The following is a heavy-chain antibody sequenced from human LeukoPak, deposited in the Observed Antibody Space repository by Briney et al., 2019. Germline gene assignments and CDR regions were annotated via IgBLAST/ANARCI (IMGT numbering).Heavy chain of an antibody. Sequence: GGTLRLSCAASGFTFSNYGMSWVRQAPGKGLEWVSSISGSGDSTYYADSVKGRFTISRDNSKNTLYLQMNSLRAEDTAVYYCAKTAGIAAAADFDYWGQGTLVTVSS. CDR1: GFTFSNYG. J-gene: IGHJ4*02. CDR3: AKTAGIAAAADFDY. V-gene: IGHV3-23*01. D-gene: IGHD6-13*01. CDR2: ISGSGDST.